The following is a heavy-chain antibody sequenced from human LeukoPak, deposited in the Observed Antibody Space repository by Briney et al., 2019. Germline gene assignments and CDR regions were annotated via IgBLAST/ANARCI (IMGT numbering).Heavy chain of an antibody. V-gene: IGHV1-3*01. Sequence: ASVKVSCKASGYTFTTYAIQWVRQAPGQRLEWMGWINAVNGDTKYSQEFQGRVTITRDTSASTAHMELSSLRSEDTAVYHCARSGSYDFWGQGTLVTVSS. CDR2: INAVNGDT. D-gene: IGHD1-26*01. CDR1: GYTFTTYA. J-gene: IGHJ4*02. CDR3: ARSGSYDF.